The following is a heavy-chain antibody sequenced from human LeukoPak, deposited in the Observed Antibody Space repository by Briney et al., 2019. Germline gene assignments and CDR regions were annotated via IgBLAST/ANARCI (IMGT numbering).Heavy chain of an antibody. CDR3: AKNGDRGAYCTGGTCYPYFYYYMDV. V-gene: IGHV3-30*02. D-gene: IGHD2-15*01. CDR2: IQYDGSIK. J-gene: IGHJ6*03. CDR1: TFSFSTYG. Sequence: GGSLRLSGAASTFSFSTYGMHWVRQAPGKGLEWVAFIQYDGSIKPYGDSVKGRFTISRDNSKNTLYLQMNSLRAEDTAIYYCAKNGDRGAYCTGGTCYPYFYYYMDVWGKGTTVTI.